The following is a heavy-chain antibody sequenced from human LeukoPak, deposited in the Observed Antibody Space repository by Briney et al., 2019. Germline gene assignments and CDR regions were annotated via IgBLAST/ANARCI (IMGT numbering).Heavy chain of an antibody. V-gene: IGHV4-59*01. CDR2: IYYSGST. CDR1: GGSISSYY. J-gene: IGHJ4*02. D-gene: IGHD2-8*01. CDR3: ARDNGGYFDY. Sequence: PSETLSLTFTDSGGSISSYYWSWIRQPPGKGLEWIGYIYYSGSTNYNPSLKSRVTISVDTSKNQFSLKLSSVTAEDTAVYYCARDNGGYFDYWGQGTLVTVSS.